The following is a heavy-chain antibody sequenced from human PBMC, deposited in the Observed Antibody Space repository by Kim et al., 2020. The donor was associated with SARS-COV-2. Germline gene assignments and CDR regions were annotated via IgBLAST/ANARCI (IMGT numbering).Heavy chain of an antibody. D-gene: IGHD3-22*01. CDR1: GFTFSYA. Sequence: GGSLRLSCAASGFTFSYAMTWVRQAPGKGLEWVSSISRSGVNTHYADSVKGRFTISTDYSKNTLYLQMNSLRAEDTALYYCAKSFHYFDGSGYYSFDSWGQGTLVTVSS. CDR3: AKSFHYFDGSGYYSFDS. V-gene: IGHV3-23*01. J-gene: IGHJ4*02. CDR2: ISRSGVNT.